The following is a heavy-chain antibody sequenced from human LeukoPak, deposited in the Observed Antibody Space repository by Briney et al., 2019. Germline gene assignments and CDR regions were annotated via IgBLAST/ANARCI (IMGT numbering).Heavy chain of an antibody. D-gene: IGHD7-27*01. CDR1: GFTFSDYW. CDR2: IRQDGSEK. J-gene: IGHJ5*02. V-gene: IGHV3-7*01. Sequence: GGSLRLSCSASGFTFSDYWMMWVRQAPGKGLEWVGNIRQDGSEKYYVDSVKGRFTISRDNAKNSLYLQMNSLRAEDTAVYYCARDPTTGEFDPWGQGTLVTVSS. CDR3: ARDPTTGEFDP.